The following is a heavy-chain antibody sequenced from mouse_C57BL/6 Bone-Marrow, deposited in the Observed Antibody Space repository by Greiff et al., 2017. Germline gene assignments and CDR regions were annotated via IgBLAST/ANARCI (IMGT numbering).Heavy chain of an antibody. V-gene: IGHV1-63*01. Sequence: VKLQESGAELVRPGTSVKMSCKASGYTFTNYWIGWAKQRPGHGLEWIGDIYPGGGYTNYNEKFKGKATLTADKSSSTAYMQFSSLTSEDSAIYYCARRKDYYYLDYWGQGTTLTVSS. CDR3: ARRKDYYYLDY. CDR1: GYTFTNYW. CDR2: IYPGGGYT. D-gene: IGHD1-1*01. J-gene: IGHJ2*01.